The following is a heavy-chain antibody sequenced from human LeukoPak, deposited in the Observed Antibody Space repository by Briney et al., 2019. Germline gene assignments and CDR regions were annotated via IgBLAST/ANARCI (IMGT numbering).Heavy chain of an antibody. CDR3: AKDRGQSSGWYP. CDR1: GFTFSSYA. D-gene: IGHD6-19*01. J-gene: IGHJ5*02. V-gene: IGHV3-23*01. CDR2: ISGSGGST. Sequence: GGSLRLSCAASGFTFSSYAMSWVRQAPGKGLEWVSAISGSGGSTYYADSVRGRFTISRDNSKNTLYLQMNSLRAEDTAIYYCAKDRGQSSGWYPWGQGTLVTVSS.